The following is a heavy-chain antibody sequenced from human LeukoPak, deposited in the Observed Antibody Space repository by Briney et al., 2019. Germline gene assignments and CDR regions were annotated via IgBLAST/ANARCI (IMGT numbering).Heavy chain of an antibody. CDR3: ATEVAPSDHYYYYGMDV. J-gene: IGHJ6*02. Sequence: SETLSLTRTVSGGSISSYYWSWIRQPPGKGLEWIGYIYYSGSTNYNPSLKSRVTISVDTSKNQFSLKLSSVTAADTAVYYCATEVAPSDHYYYYGMDVWGQGTTVTVSS. CDR2: IYYSGST. V-gene: IGHV4-59*12. D-gene: IGHD5-12*01. CDR1: GGSISSYY.